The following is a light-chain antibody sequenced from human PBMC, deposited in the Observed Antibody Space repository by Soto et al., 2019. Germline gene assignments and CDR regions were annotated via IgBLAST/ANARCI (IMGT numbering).Light chain of an antibody. V-gene: IGKV1-5*01. CDR2: DAS. J-gene: IGKJ1*01. CDR3: QQYNSYSWT. CDR1: QSISNY. Sequence: DIQMTQSPSSLSSSLVDMVTIHCRASQSISNYLNWYQQKPGKAPKLLIYDASSLESGVPSRFSGSGSGTEFTLTISSLQPDDFATYYCQQYNSYSWTFGQGTKVDI.